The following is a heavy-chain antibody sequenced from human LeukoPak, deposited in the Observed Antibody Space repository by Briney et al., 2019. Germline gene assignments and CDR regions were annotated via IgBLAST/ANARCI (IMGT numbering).Heavy chain of an antibody. CDR1: GFSFASFA. V-gene: IGHV3-23*01. J-gene: IGHJ4*02. CDR2: ISDSGGRT. Sequence: GGSLRLSCAASGFSFASFAMGWVRQPPGKGLEWVSTISDSGGRTHYADSVQGRFTIPRDNSKNTLYLQINNLRAEDTAIYYCDAADFWGQGTLVTVSS. D-gene: IGHD6-13*01. CDR3: DAADF.